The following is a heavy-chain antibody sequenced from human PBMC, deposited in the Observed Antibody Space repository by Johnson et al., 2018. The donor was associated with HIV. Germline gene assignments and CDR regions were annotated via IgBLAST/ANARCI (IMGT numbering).Heavy chain of an antibody. CDR3: ARIPGSGWEHDAFDI. D-gene: IGHD6-19*01. J-gene: IGHJ3*02. CDR1: GFTFSDYY. V-gene: IGHV3-11*01. Sequence: QEQLVESGGGLVKPGGSLRLSCAASGFTFSDYYMTWIRQAPGKGLEWVSYIRSSGSTIFYADPVKGRSTIARDNAKNSLYLQMNSRRAEDTAVDYCARIPGSGWEHDAFDIWGQGTMVTVSS. CDR2: IRSSGSTI.